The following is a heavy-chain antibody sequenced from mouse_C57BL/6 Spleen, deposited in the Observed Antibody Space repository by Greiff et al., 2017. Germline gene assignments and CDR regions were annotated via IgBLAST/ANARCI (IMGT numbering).Heavy chain of an antibody. J-gene: IGHJ4*01. CDR3: ARYEGNYAYAMDY. V-gene: IGHV7-3*01. CDR2: IRNKANGYTT. CDR1: GFTFTDYY. D-gene: IGHD2-1*01. Sequence: EVQGVESGGGLVQPGGSLSLSCAASGFTFTDYYMSWVRQPPGKALEWWGFIRNKANGYTTEYSASVKGRFTISRDNSQSILYLQMNALRAEDSATYYCARYEGNYAYAMDYWGQGTSVTVSS.